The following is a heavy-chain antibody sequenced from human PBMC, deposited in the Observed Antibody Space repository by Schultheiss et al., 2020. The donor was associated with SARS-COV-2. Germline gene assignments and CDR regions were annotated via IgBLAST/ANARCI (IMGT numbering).Heavy chain of an antibody. Sequence: LRLSCTVSGGSISSGGYYWSWIRQHPGKGLEWIGYIYYSGSTYYNPSLKSLVTISVDTSKNQFSLKLSSVTAADTAVYYCARGGSMIEGGFDPWGQGTLVTVSS. CDR3: ARGGSMIEGGFDP. J-gene: IGHJ5*02. V-gene: IGHV4-31*01. CDR2: IYYSGST. CDR1: GGSISSGGYY. D-gene: IGHD3-22*01.